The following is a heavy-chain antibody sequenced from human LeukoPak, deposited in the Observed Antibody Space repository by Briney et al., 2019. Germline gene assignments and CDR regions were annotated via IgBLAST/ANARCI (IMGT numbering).Heavy chain of an antibody. CDR1: GSSVSSNY. CDR3: ARGAPPRYGSGRGYFDY. CDR2: IYTGGST. Sequence: GGSLRLSCAASGSSVSSNYMSWVRQAPGKGLEWVSVIYTGGSTYYADSVKGRFTISRDNSTDTLYLQMNSLRAEDTAVYYCARGAPPRYGSGRGYFDYWGQGTLVTVSS. V-gene: IGHV3-66*01. D-gene: IGHD3-10*01. J-gene: IGHJ4*02.